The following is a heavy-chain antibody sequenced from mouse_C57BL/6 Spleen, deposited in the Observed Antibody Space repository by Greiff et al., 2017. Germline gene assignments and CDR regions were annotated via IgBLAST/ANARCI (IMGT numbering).Heavy chain of an antibody. CDR3: TTDTTVVRMDY. Sequence: EVQLQQSGAELVRPGASVKLSCTASGFNIKDDYMHWVKQRPEQGLEWIGWIDPENGDTEYASKFQGKATITADTSSNTAYLQLSSLTSEDTAVYYCTTDTTVVRMDYWGQGTSVTVSS. J-gene: IGHJ4*01. CDR2: IDPENGDT. V-gene: IGHV14-4*01. D-gene: IGHD1-1*01. CDR1: GFNIKDDY.